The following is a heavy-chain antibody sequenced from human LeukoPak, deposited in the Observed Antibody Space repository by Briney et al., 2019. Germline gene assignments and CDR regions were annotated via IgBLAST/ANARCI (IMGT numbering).Heavy chain of an antibody. Sequence: SETLSLTCTVSGDSISSSSYYWGWIRQPPGKGREWIVSIYYSGSTYYNPSLKCRVTISVDTSKNQFSLRLTSVTAADTAVYYCARRPASYSDSGVARYYFDYWGQGTLVTVSS. D-gene: IGHD3-22*01. CDR3: ARRPASYSDSGVARYYFDY. CDR2: IYYSGST. CDR1: GDSISSSSYY. V-gene: IGHV4-39*01. J-gene: IGHJ4*02.